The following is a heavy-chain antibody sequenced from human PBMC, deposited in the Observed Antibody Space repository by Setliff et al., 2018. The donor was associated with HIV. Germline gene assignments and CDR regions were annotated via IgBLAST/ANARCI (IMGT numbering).Heavy chain of an antibody. D-gene: IGHD3-10*01. CDR3: AWRPMVRGFGRYYFDY. CDR1: GGSIGGYS. J-gene: IGHJ4*02. V-gene: IGHV4-4*09. CDR2: IYPSTSA. Sequence: SETLSLTCSVSGGSIGGYSWGWIRQSPGKGLEWIGYIYPSTSANYNPSLKSRVRILLDTSKNQFSLRLTSVTAADTAVYFCAWRPMVRGFGRYYFDYWGQGTLVTVSS.